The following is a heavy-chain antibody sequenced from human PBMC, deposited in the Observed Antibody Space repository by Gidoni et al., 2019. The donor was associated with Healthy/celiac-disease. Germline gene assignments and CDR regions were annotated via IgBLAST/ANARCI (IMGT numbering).Heavy chain of an antibody. CDR3: ARGPYFWSGYSYYYYMDV. CDR2: INHSGST. V-gene: IGHV4-34*01. Sequence: QVQLQQWGAGLLKPSETLSLTCAVYGGSFSGYYWSWIRQPPGKGLEWIGEINHSGSTNYNPSLKSRVTISVDTSKNQFSLKLSSVTAADTAVYYCARGPYFWSGYSYYYYMDVWGKGTTVTVSS. D-gene: IGHD3-3*01. J-gene: IGHJ6*03. CDR1: GGSFSGYY.